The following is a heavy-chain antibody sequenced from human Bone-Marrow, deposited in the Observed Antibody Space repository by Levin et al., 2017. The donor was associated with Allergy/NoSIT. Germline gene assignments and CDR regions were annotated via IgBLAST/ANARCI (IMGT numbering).Heavy chain of an antibody. D-gene: IGHD3-16*01. CDR1: GFPFRNYN. Sequence: QAGGSLRLSCAASGFPFRNYNFHWVRQGPGKGLEWVASIWYDGSNEYYADSVKGRFTISRDNSKNTLYLQMSSLRADDTAMYYCVRDRSGNYFWFWGQGTLVTVSS. V-gene: IGHV3-33*01. J-gene: IGHJ4*02. CDR3: VRDRSGNYFWF. CDR2: IWYDGSNE.